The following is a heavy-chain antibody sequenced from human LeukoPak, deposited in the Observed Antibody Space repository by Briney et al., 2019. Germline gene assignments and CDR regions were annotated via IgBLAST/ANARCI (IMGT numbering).Heavy chain of an antibody. Sequence: PGGSLRLSCAASGFTFSDYYMSWIRQAPGKGLEWVSYISSSGSTIYYADSVKGRLTISRDNSKNTLYLQMNSLRAEDTAVYYCAKQASGWFGELNDYWGQGTLVTVSS. J-gene: IGHJ4*02. CDR1: GFTFSDYY. D-gene: IGHD3-10*01. V-gene: IGHV3-11*01. CDR2: ISSSGSTI. CDR3: AKQASGWFGELNDY.